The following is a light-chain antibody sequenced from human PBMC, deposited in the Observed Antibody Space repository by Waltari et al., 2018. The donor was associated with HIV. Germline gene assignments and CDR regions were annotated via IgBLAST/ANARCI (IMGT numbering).Light chain of an antibody. CDR2: SAS. J-gene: IGKJ3*01. V-gene: IGKV3-15*01. CDR1: QSVRSK. Sequence: EIAITQSPATLSVSPGERATLSGRASQSVRSKLAWYQQKPGQAPRVVIDSASTWATGIPARFSGSGSGTEFTLTISSLQSEDFAVYYCQQYNNWPEFTFGPGTKVDIK. CDR3: QQYNNWPEFT.